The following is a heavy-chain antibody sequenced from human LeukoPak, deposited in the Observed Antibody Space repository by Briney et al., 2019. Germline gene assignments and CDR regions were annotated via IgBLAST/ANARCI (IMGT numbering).Heavy chain of an antibody. CDR2: IYNDGTT. Sequence: GGSLRLSCAASGFTVSSNYMSWVRQAPGKGLQWVSLIYNDGTTYYADSVKGRFTISRDNSKNTLYLQMNSLRAEDTAVYYCAREICGGSCNPPSYMDVWGNGTTVTVSS. V-gene: IGHV3-53*01. J-gene: IGHJ6*03. CDR1: GFTVSSNY. CDR3: AREICGGSCNPPSYMDV. D-gene: IGHD2-15*01.